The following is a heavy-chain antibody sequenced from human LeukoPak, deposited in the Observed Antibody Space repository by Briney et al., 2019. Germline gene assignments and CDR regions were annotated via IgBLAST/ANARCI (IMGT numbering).Heavy chain of an antibody. Sequence: SETLSLTCTVSGGSISSGGYYWSWIRQPPGKGLEWIGYIYHSGSTYYNPSLKSRVTISVDRSKNQFSLKLSSVTAADTAVYYCARGDIEQLLCYWGQGTLVTVSS. V-gene: IGHV4-30-2*01. J-gene: IGHJ4*02. CDR1: GGSISSGGYY. CDR2: IYHSGST. D-gene: IGHD5-12*01. CDR3: ARGDIEQLLCY.